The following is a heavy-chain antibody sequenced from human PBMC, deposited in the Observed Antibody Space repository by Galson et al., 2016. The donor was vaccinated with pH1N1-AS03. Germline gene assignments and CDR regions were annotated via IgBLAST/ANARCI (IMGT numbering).Heavy chain of an antibody. CDR1: GFTFSTYW. D-gene: IGHD1-14*01. V-gene: IGHV3-7*01. CDR2: MNPDESEK. Sequence: SLRLSCAASGFTFSTYWMSWVRQAPGKGLEWVANMNPDESEKYYVGSVKGRFTIFRDNAKNSLYLQMNSLRAEDTALYYCVRDLHRASPGKSFDFWGQGTLVTVSS. CDR3: VRDLHRASPGKSFDF. J-gene: IGHJ4*02.